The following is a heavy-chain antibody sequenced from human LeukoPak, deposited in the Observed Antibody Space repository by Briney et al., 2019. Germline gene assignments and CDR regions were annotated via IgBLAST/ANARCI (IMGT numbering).Heavy chain of an antibody. D-gene: IGHD4-17*01. Sequence: VASVKVSCKASGYTFTSYGIRWVRQAPGQGLEWMGWISAYNGNTNYAQKLQGRVTMTTDTSTSTAYMELRSLRSDDTAVYYCARDLKNYGDHKKALGYWGQGTLVTVSS. J-gene: IGHJ4*02. CDR3: ARDLKNYGDHKKALGY. V-gene: IGHV1-18*01. CDR1: GYTFTSYG. CDR2: ISAYNGNT.